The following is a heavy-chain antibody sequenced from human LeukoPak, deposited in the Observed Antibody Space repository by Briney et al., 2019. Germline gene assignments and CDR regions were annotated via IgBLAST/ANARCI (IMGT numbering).Heavy chain of an antibody. D-gene: IGHD4-17*01. V-gene: IGHV4-59*01. J-gene: IGHJ3*02. CDR3: ARGPGDYGDFDDAFDI. Sequence: PSETLSLTCTVSGGSISSYYWSWIRQPPGKGLEWIGYIYYSGSTNYNPSLKSRVTISVDTSKNQCSLKLSSVTAADTAVYYCARGPGDYGDFDDAFDIWGQGTMVTVSS. CDR1: GGSISSYY. CDR2: IYYSGST.